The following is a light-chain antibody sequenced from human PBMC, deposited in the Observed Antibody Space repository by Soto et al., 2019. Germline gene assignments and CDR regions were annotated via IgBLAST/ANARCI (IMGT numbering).Light chain of an antibody. CDR2: KAS. CDR1: ETIDSW. Sequence: DIQMTQSPSTLSASVGDRVTITCRASETIDSWLAWYQQKPGKAPKLLIYKASSLESGVPSRFSGSGSGTEFTLTISSLQPDDFATYYCQQCNVYPRTFGQGTNVEIK. J-gene: IGKJ1*01. V-gene: IGKV1-5*03. CDR3: QQCNVYPRT.